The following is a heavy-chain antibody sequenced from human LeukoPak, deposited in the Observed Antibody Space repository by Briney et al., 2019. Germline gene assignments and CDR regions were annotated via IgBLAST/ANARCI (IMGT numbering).Heavy chain of an antibody. CDR3: ASPSAGSQSYFDY. Sequence: ASVKVSCKTSGYTFTGYYIHWVRQAPGQGLEWMGWINPNSGGTNYAQKFQGRVTMTRDTSISTAYMDLSRLRSDDTAVYYCASPSAGSQSYFDYWGQGTLVTVSS. CDR2: INPNSGGT. J-gene: IGHJ4*02. V-gene: IGHV1-2*02. CDR1: GYTFTGYY. D-gene: IGHD1-26*01.